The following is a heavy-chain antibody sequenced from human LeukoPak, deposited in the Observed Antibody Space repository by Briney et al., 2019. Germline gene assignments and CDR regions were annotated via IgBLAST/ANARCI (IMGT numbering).Heavy chain of an antibody. Sequence: GESLKISCKGSGYSFTSYWIGWVRQMPGKGLEWMGIIYPGDSDTRYSPSFQGQVTISADKSIRTAYLQWSSLRSEDTAVYYCARDLVAAAGFDYWGQGTLVTVSS. V-gene: IGHV5-51*01. J-gene: IGHJ4*02. CDR3: ARDLVAAAGFDY. CDR2: IYPGDSDT. CDR1: GYSFTSYW. D-gene: IGHD6-13*01.